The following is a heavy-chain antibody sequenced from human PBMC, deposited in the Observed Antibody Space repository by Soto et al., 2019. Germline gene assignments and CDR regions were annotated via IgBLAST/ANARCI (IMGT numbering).Heavy chain of an antibody. CDR2: ISWNSGSI. CDR3: AKDTNPYYYYGMDV. J-gene: IGHJ6*02. Sequence: GGSLRLSCAASGFTFDDYAMHWVRQAPGKGLEWVSGISWNSGSIGYADSVKGRFTISRDNAKNSLYLQMNSLRAEDTALYYCAKDTNPYYYYGMDVWGQGATVTVFS. CDR1: GFTFDDYA. V-gene: IGHV3-9*01.